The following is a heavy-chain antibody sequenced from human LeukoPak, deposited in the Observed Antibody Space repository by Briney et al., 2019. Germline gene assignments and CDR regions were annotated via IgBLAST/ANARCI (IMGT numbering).Heavy chain of an antibody. V-gene: IGHV4-59*01. J-gene: IGHJ3*02. CDR3: ASHRKYYDFWSGPSYAFDI. D-gene: IGHD3-3*01. CDR2: IYYSGTT. Sequence: PSETLSLTCSVSGGSISGYYWSWIRQPPGKGLEWIGYIYYSGTTIYNPSLKSRVTISVDTSKNQFSLKLSSVTAADTAVYYCASHRKYYDFWSGPSYAFDIWGQGTMVTVSS. CDR1: GGSISGYY.